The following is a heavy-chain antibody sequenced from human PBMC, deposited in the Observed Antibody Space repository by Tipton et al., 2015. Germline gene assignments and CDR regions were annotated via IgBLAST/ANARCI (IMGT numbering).Heavy chain of an antibody. D-gene: IGHD3-22*01. V-gene: IGHV1-18*04. CDR3: AREVWYNDSTGYDY. Sequence: QLVQSGAEVKKPGASVKVSCKASGYTFTGYYMHWVRQAPGQGLEWMGWISAYNGNTNYAQKFQGRVTMTTDTSTSTAYMELRSLRSDDTAVYYCAREVWYNDSTGYDYWGQGTLVTVSS. CDR1: GYTFTGYY. J-gene: IGHJ4*02. CDR2: ISAYNGNT.